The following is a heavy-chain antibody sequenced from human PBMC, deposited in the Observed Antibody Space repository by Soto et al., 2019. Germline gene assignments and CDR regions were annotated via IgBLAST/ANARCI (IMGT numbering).Heavy chain of an antibody. CDR2: ISSGSEYI. J-gene: IGHJ6*02. CDR1: GSTFSSYG. D-gene: IGHD6-13*01. Sequence: EMQLVESGGGLVKPGGSLRLSCAASGSTFSSYGMNWVRQAPGKGLEWVSSISSGSEYIYYADSLKGRLTISRDNARNSLYLQLNSLRAEDTAVYYCATDGAAGSVMEVWGQGTTVTVSS. CDR3: ATDGAAGSVMEV. V-gene: IGHV3-21*01.